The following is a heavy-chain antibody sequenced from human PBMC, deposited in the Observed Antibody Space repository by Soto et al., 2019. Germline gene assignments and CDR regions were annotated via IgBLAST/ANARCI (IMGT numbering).Heavy chain of an antibody. Sequence: QVQVVQSGAEVKKPGASVRVSCKTSGYTFTSYDLNWVRQAPGQGVEWMGWMSPDSGNAGYAQQFQGRLTMTSNTSISTAYMELSSLRSEDTAVYYCAVTTGYWGRGTMVTVSS. D-gene: IGHD4-17*01. J-gene: IGHJ4*02. CDR3: AVTTGY. V-gene: IGHV1-8*01. CDR2: MSPDSGNA. CDR1: GYTFTSYD.